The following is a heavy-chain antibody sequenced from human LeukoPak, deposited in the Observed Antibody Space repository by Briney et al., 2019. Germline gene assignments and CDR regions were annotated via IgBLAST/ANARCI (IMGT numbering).Heavy chain of an antibody. CDR1: GFTFSTFA. V-gene: IGHV3-53*01. CDR2: IYSGGST. D-gene: IGHD4/OR15-4a*01. J-gene: IGHJ4*02. Sequence: GGSLRLSCAASGFTFSTFAMIWVRQPPGKGLEWVSVIYSGGSTYYADSVKGRFTISRDNSKNTLYLQMNSLRAEDTAVYYCARRAGAYSHPYDYWGQGTLVTVSS. CDR3: ARRAGAYSHPYDY.